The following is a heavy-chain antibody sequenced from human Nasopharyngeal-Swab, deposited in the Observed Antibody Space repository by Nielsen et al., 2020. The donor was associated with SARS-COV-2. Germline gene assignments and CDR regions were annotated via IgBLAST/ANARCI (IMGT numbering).Heavy chain of an antibody. J-gene: IGHJ6*02. Sequence: RQAPGKGLEWVSYISSSGSTIYYADSVKGRFTISRDNAKNSLYLQMNSLRSEDTAVYYCARAGNFWSGYYSSYYYGMDVWGQGTTVTVSS. V-gene: IGHV3-11*01. CDR2: ISSSGSTI. D-gene: IGHD3-3*01. CDR3: ARAGNFWSGYYSSYYYGMDV.